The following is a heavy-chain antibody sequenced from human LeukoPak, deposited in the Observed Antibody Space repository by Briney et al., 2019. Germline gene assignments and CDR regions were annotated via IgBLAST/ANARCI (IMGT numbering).Heavy chain of an antibody. V-gene: IGHV3-30*04. Sequence: PVGSLRLSCAASGFTFSPYAMYWVRQAPGKGLEWVAVISYDGTDKYYADFVKGRFTISRDNSKNTLYLQMNSLRAEDTAVYYCARDGPSDSDWYFDLWGRGTLVSVSS. J-gene: IGHJ2*01. CDR1: GFTFSPYA. CDR2: ISYDGTDK. CDR3: ARDGPSDSDWYFDL. D-gene: IGHD2-21*02.